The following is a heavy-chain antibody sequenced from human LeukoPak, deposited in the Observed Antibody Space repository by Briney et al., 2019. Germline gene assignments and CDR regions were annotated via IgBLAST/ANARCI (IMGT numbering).Heavy chain of an antibody. J-gene: IGHJ3*02. CDR1: GFTFSYYW. Sequence: GGSLRLSCAASGFTFSYYWMSWVRQAPGKGLEWVANIKHDGSEKYYVDSVKGRFTISRDNAKNSLYLQMNSLRPEDTAVYYCASDSDDAFDIWGQGTMVTVSS. CDR2: IKHDGSEK. V-gene: IGHV3-7*01. CDR3: ASDSDDAFDI.